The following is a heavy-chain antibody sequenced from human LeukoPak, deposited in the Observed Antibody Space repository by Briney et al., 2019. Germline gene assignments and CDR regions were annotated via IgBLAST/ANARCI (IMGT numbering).Heavy chain of an antibody. CDR1: GGSISSGGYS. V-gene: IGHV4-30-2*01. CDR3: ARGPLGVVTAYYYFDY. CDR2: IYHSGST. Sequence: SETLSLTCAVSGGSISSGGYSWSWIRQPPGKGLEWIGYIYHSGSTYYNPSLKSRVTISVDRSKNQFSLKLSSVTAADTAVYYCARGPLGVVTAYYYFDYWGQGTLVTVSS. J-gene: IGHJ4*02. D-gene: IGHD2-21*02.